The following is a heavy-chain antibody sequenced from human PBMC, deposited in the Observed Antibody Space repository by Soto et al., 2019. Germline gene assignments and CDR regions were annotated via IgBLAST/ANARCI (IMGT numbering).Heavy chain of an antibody. Sequence: PGGSLRLSCAASGFTFSSYEMNWVRQAPGKGLEWVSYISSSGSTIYYADSVKGRFTISRDNAKNSLYLQMNSLRAEDTAVYYCARERRIAVAGRYYYGMDVWGQGTTVTVS. CDR1: GFTFSSYE. J-gene: IGHJ6*02. V-gene: IGHV3-48*03. CDR2: ISSSGSTI. CDR3: ARERRIAVAGRYYYGMDV. D-gene: IGHD6-19*01.